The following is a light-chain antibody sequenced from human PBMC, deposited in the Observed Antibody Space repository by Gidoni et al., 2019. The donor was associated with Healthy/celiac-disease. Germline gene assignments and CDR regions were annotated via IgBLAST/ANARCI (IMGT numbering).Light chain of an antibody. CDR1: QSVSSY. CDR3: QQRSNWPRYT. V-gene: IGKV3-11*01. J-gene: IGKJ2*01. CDR2: DAS. Sequence: DIVLTQSPATLSLSPGERATLSCRASQSVSSYLAWYQQKPGQAPRLLIYDASNRATGIPSRFSGSGSGTDVTLTISSLEPEDFAVYYCQQRSNWPRYTFGQGTKLEIK.